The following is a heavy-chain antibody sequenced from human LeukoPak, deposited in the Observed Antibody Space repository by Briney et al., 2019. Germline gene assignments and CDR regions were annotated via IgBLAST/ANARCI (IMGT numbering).Heavy chain of an antibody. V-gene: IGHV1-69*13. D-gene: IGHD5-12*01. CDR3: AGEGGYDFDY. CDR1: GGTFSSYA. CDR2: IIPIFGTA. J-gene: IGHJ4*02. Sequence: ASVKVSCKASGGTFSSYAISWVRQAPGQGLEWLGGIIPIFGTANYAQKFQGRVTITADESTSTAYMELSSLRSEDTAVYYCAGEGGYDFDYWGQGTLVTGSS.